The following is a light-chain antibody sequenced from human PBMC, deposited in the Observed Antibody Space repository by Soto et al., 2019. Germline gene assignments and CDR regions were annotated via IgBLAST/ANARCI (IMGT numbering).Light chain of an antibody. J-gene: IGLJ3*02. CDR3: TSYTRTTTLVV. CDR2: GVN. CDR1: SSDIGYYNY. Sequence: QSALTQPASVSGSPGQWITISCTGTSSDIGYYNYVSWYRQDPGKAPKLIIYGVNNRPSGVSDRFSGSKSGNTASLIISGLQAEDEVDYYCTSYTRTTTLVVFGGGTKLTVL. V-gene: IGLV2-14*01.